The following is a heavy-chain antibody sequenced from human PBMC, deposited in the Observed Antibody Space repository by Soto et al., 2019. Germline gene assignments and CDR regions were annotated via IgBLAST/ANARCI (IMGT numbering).Heavy chain of an antibody. V-gene: IGHV3-7*04. CDR2: IKEDGTEI. CDR3: GRDGDGYNRVAFEI. Sequence: EVQLVESGGGLVQPGGSLRLSCEASGLTFSSYWMSRVRQAPGKGLEWVAIIKEDGTEIYYVDSVKGRFTISRDNAKNSLYLQMNSVRAGDTAVYYCGRDGDGYNRVAFEIWGQGTMVTVSS. CDR1: GLTFSSYW. D-gene: IGHD5-12*01. J-gene: IGHJ3*02.